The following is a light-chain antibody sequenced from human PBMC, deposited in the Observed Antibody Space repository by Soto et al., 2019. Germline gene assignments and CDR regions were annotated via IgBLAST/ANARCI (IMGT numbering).Light chain of an antibody. CDR1: SSDFDGFTK. J-gene: IGLJ1*01. V-gene: IGLV2-14*03. CDR2: DVT. CDR3: SSFTSSFTYG. Sequence: QSALTQPASVSGSPGQSIAISCTGTSSDFDGFTKVSWYQHHPDKAPKLMMYDVTNRPSGVSDRFSGSKSGNTASLTISWLQAEDEADYYCSSFTSSFTYGFGSGTKVTVL.